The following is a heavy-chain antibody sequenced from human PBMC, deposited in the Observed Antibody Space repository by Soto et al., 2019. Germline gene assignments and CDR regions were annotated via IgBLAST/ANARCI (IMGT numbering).Heavy chain of an antibody. J-gene: IGHJ4*02. V-gene: IGHV1-8*01. CDR1: GYTFTSYD. Sequence: QVQLVQSGAEVKKPGASVKVSCKASGYTFTSYDINWVRQATGQGLEWMGWMNPNSGNTGDAQKFQGIVTMTRNTSISTAYMELSSLRSEDTAVYYCASEHSSSCRFAYRGQGTLVTVSS. D-gene: IGHD6-13*01. CDR3: ASEHSSSCRFAY. CDR2: MNPNSGNT.